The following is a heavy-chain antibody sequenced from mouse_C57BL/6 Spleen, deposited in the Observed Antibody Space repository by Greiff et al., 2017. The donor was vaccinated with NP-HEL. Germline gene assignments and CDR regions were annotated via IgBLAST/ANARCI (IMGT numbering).Heavy chain of an antibody. V-gene: IGHV5-6*01. CDR1: GFTFSSYG. D-gene: IGHD3-2*02. J-gene: IGHJ2*01. CDR3: ARQGQLRLQPADY. CDR2: ISSGGSYT. Sequence: EVQGVESGGDLVKPGGSLKLSCAASGFTFSSYGMSWVRQTPDKRLEWVATISSGGSYTYYLDSVKGRFTISRDNAKNTLYLQMSSLKSEDTAMYYCARQGQLRLQPADYWGQGTTLTVSS.